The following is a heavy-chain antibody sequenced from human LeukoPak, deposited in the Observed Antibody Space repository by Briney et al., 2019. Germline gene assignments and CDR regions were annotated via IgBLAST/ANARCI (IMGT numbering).Heavy chain of an antibody. CDR3: ATRQSNGWYDWFDP. Sequence: PSETLSLTCTVSGGSISSSSYYWGWIRQPPGKGLEWIGSIYYSGSTYYNPSLKSRVTISVDTSKNQFSLKLSSVTAADTAVYFCATRQSNGWYDWFDPWGQGTLVTVSS. V-gene: IGHV4-39*07. CDR2: IYYSGST. D-gene: IGHD6-19*01. J-gene: IGHJ5*02. CDR1: GGSISSSSYY.